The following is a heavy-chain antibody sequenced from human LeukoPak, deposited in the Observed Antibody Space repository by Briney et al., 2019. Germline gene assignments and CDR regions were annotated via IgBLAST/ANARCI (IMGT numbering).Heavy chain of an antibody. CDR1: GGSMSNYY. CDR3: AGGKQWLAFDI. Sequence: SETLSLTCSVSGGSMSNYYWSWIRQPPGKGLEWIGYISYSGSTNYNPSLKSRVTMSVDTSKNQFSLKLSSVTAADTAVYYCAGGKQWLAFDIWGQGTMVTVFS. D-gene: IGHD6-19*01. V-gene: IGHV4-59*01. J-gene: IGHJ3*02. CDR2: ISYSGST.